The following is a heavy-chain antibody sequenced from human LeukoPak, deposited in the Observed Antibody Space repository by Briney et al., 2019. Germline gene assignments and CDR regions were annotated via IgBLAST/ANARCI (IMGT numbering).Heavy chain of an antibody. V-gene: IGHV3-20*04. CDR1: GFTFDDYG. CDR3: ARGRRWLQPLDY. CDR2: INWNGGST. J-gene: IGHJ4*02. Sequence: GGSLRLSCAASGFTFDDYGMSWVRQAPGKGLEWVSGINWNGGSTGYADSVKGRFTISRDNAKQSLFLQMNSLRVEDLGVYYCARGRRWLQPLDYWGQGTLVTVSS. D-gene: IGHD5-24*01.